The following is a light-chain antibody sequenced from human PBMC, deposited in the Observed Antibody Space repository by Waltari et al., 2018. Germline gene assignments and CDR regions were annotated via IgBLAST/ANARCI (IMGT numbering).Light chain of an antibody. Sequence: DIQMTQSPSTLSASVGDRVIITCRASQSIGSRLAWYQQKPGKAPKFLIYKASNLEGGVPSRFSGSGSGTEFTLTISSLQPDDFATHYCQQYNGYPLTFGPGTKVDI. CDR2: KAS. CDR3: QQYNGYPLT. CDR1: QSIGSR. V-gene: IGKV1-5*03. J-gene: IGKJ3*01.